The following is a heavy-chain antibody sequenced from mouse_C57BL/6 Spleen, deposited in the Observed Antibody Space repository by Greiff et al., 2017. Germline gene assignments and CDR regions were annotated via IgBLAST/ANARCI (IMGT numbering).Heavy chain of an antibody. D-gene: IGHD2-4*01. CDR1: GYTFTSYW. V-gene: IGHV1-69*01. CDR3: AFYYDYDGSYYYAMDY. Sequence: QVQLQQPGAELVMPGASVKLSCKASGYTFTSYWMHWVKQRPGQGLEWIGEIDPSDSYTNYNQKFKGKSTLTVDKSSSTAYMQLSSLTSEDSAVYYCAFYYDYDGSYYYAMDYWGQGTSVTVSS. CDR2: IDPSDSYT. J-gene: IGHJ4*01.